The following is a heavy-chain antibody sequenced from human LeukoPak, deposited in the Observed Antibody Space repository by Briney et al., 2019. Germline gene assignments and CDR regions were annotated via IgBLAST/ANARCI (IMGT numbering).Heavy chain of an antibody. V-gene: IGHV4-34*01. J-gene: IGHJ4*02. CDR3: ARMWYYYDSSGSLDY. D-gene: IGHD3-22*01. CDR1: GGSFSGCY. Sequence: PSETLSLTCAVYGGSFSGCYWSWIRQPPGKGLEWIGEINHSGSTNYNPSLKSRVTISVDTSKNQFSLKLSSVTAADTAVYYCARMWYYYDSSGSLDYWGQGTLVTVSS. CDR2: INHSGST.